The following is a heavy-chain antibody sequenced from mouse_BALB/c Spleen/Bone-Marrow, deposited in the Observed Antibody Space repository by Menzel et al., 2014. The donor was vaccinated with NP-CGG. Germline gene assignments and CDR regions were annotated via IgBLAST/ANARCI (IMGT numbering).Heavy chain of an antibody. J-gene: IGHJ2*01. Sequence: EVHLQESGPGLVKPSQSLSLTCSVTGYSITSGYYWNWIRQFPGNKLEWMGYICYDGSNNYNPSLKNRISITRDTSKNQFFLKLNSVTTEDTATYYCARGNYVDYWGQGTTLTVSS. CDR1: GYSITSGYY. CDR2: ICYDGSN. V-gene: IGHV3-6*02. CDR3: ARGNYVDY.